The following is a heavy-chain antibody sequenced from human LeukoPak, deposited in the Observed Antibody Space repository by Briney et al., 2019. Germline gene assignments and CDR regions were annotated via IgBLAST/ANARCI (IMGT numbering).Heavy chain of an antibody. V-gene: IGHV3-7*01. J-gene: IGHJ5*02. Sequence: GGSLRLSCAASGFTFSTYWMSWVRQAPGKGLEWVANIKQDGSEKYYVDSVKGRFTIYRDNAKTSLYLQMNSLRAEDTAVYYCARDKAVAGRFDPWGQGTLVTVSS. CDR1: GFTFSTYW. D-gene: IGHD6-19*01. CDR2: IKQDGSEK. CDR3: ARDKAVAGRFDP.